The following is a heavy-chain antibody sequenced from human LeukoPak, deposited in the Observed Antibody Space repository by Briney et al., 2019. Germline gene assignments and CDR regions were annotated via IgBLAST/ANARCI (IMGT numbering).Heavy chain of an antibody. CDR2: INPNSGGT. Sequence: ASVTVSCKASGYTSTGYYMHWVRQAPGQGLEWMGWINPNSGGTNYAQKFQGRVTMTRDPSISTAYMELSRLRSVDTAVYYCARSPMIPYCSSTSCPYYFDYWGQGTLVTVSS. J-gene: IGHJ4*02. V-gene: IGHV1-2*02. CDR1: GYTSTGYY. D-gene: IGHD2-2*01. CDR3: ARSPMIPYCSSTSCPYYFDY.